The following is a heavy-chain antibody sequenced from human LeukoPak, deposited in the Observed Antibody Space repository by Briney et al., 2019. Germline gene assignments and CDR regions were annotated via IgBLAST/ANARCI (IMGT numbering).Heavy chain of an antibody. J-gene: IGHJ6*03. Sequence: SQTLSLTCTVSDGSISSGSYYWSWIRQPAGKGLEWIGRIYTSGSTNYNPSLKSRVTISVDTSKNQFSLKLRSVTAADTAVYYCARELYDYAYYYYYMDVWGKGTTVTVSS. V-gene: IGHV4-61*02. CDR1: DGSISSGSYY. CDR2: IYTSGST. CDR3: ARELYDYAYYYYYMDV. D-gene: IGHD4-17*01.